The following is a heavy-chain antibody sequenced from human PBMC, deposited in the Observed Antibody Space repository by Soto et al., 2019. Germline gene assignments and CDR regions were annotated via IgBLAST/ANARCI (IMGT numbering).Heavy chain of an antibody. J-gene: IGHJ3*02. CDR2: IYYSGST. CDR3: AKRYSGYDDAFDI. D-gene: IGHD5-12*01. Sequence: SETLSLTCTVSGGSISGFYWSWIRQPPGKGLEWIGYIYYSGSTNYNPSLKSRVTISVDTSKNQFSLKLSSVTAADTAVYYCAKRYSGYDDAFDIWGQGTMVTVSS. CDR1: GGSISGFY. V-gene: IGHV4-59*08.